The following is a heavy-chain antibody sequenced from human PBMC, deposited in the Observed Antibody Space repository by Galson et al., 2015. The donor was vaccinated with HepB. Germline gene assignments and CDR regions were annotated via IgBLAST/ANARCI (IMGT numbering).Heavy chain of an antibody. V-gene: IGHV3-74*01. J-gene: IGHJ4*02. Sequence: LRLFCAASGFTFSIHWIHWVRQAPGKGLVWVSRINTNGRTTNYADSVKGRFTISRDNTYNMVYLQMNNLRAEDTAIYYCARFMGVSAVDYWGQGTPVTVSS. CDR2: INTNGRTT. D-gene: IGHD1-26*01. CDR1: GFTFSIHW. CDR3: ARFMGVSAVDY.